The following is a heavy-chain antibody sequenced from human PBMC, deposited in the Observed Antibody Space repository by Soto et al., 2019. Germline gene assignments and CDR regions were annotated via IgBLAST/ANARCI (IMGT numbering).Heavy chain of an antibody. CDR3: ARSRLGYFDY. CDR1: GFTSSIHD. Sequence: ASVKVSSKVSGFTSSIHDINWVRQAPGQGLEWMGWMNPNSGNTGYAQKFQGRLTMTSSTSISTAYMELSSLRSEDTAVYYCARSRLGYFDYWGQGSLVTVSS. V-gene: IGHV1-8*01. J-gene: IGHJ4*02. CDR2: MNPNSGNT. D-gene: IGHD3-9*01.